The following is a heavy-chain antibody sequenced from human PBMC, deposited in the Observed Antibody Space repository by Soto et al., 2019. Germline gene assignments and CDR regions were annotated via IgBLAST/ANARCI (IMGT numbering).Heavy chain of an antibody. CDR1: GASITTYY. CDR3: ARGWDSSGLFDP. CDR2: ISYSGST. V-gene: IGHV4-59*01. J-gene: IGHJ5*02. Sequence: SETLSLTCSVSGASITTYYWSWIRQPPGKGLEWIGSISYSGSTKYNPSLESRVMISLDTSKNQFSLRLTSVTAADTALYYCARGWDSSGLFDPWGQGALVTVSS. D-gene: IGHD3-10*01.